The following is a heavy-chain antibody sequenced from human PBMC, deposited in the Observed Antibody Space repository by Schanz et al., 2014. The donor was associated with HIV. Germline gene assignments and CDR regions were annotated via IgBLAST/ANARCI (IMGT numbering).Heavy chain of an antibody. Sequence: QVQLVQSGAEVKKPGSSVEVSCKASGDTFSTDAFSWVRQVPGQGLEWMGGIIPKHGTSTSAQRFKGRVAIAADTSTSTICLELSSLRSEDTAVYYCARVVYDTQTGSYNGGWYYFDNWGLGTLVTVSS. J-gene: IGHJ4*02. V-gene: IGHV1-69*06. CDR1: GDTFSTDA. CDR2: IIPKHGTS. CDR3: ARVVYDTQTGSYNGGWYYFDN. D-gene: IGHD3-9*01.